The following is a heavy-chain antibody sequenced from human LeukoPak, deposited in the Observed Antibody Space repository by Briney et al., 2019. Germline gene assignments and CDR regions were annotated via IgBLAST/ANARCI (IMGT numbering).Heavy chain of an antibody. J-gene: IGHJ5*01. CDR3: AKVAAYSSGWYDS. CDR2: ISWNSGTI. D-gene: IGHD6-19*01. CDR1: GFIFNDYA. V-gene: IGHV3-9*03. Sequence: GGSLRLSCAASGFIFNDYAMHWVRHAPGKGLEWVVGISWNSGTIAYADSVKGRFTISRDNAKNSLYLQMNSLRPEDMAFYFCAKVAAYSSGWYDSWGQGTLVTVSS.